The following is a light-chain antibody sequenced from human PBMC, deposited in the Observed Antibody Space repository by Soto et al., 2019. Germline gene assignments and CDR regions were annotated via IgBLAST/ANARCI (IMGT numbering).Light chain of an antibody. CDR1: QSISSY. CDR2: AAS. J-gene: IGKJ2*01. Sequence: DIQMTQSPSSLSASVGDRVTITCRASQSISSYLNWYQQKPGKAPKLLIYAASSLQSGVPSRFIGSRSRTDFTLTISSLQPEDFATYYCQQSYSTLYTFGQGTKLEIK. CDR3: QQSYSTLYT. V-gene: IGKV1-39*01.